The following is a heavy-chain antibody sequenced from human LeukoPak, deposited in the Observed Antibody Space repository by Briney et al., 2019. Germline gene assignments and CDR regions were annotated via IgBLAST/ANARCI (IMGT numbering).Heavy chain of an antibody. CDR1: GYTFTSSG. V-gene: IGHV1-18*01. J-gene: IGHJ4*02. Sequence: GASVKVSCKASGYTFTSSGVSWVRQAPGQGLEWMGWISAFNGNTNYAQKFQDRVTMTTDTSTSTAYMELRSLRSDHTAVYYCARVRFLDLLLSNYWSQGTLVTVSS. D-gene: IGHD3-3*01. CDR3: ARVRFLDLLLSNY. CDR2: ISAFNGNT.